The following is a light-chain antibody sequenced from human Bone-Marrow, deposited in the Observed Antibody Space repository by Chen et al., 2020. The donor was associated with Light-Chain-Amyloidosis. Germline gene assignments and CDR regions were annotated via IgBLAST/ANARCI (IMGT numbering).Light chain of an antibody. CDR3: ATWDNSLGDDWV. CDR2: RNN. V-gene: IGLV1-44*01. Sequence: QSLLTQPPSASGTPGQRVTISCSRSSSNIGSLTVNWYQQLPGTAPKLLIYRNNQRPSGVPDRFSGPKSGTSASLAISGLQSEDEADYYCATWDNSLGDDWVFGGGTKLTVL. CDR1: SSNIGSLT. J-gene: IGLJ3*02.